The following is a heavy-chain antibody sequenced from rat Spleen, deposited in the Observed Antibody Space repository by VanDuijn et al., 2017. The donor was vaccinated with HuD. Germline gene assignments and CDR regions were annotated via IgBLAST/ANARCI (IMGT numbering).Heavy chain of an antibody. CDR2: TSTGGGNT. D-gene: IGHD1-12*02. CDR1: GFTYSNYV. V-gene: IGHV5-25*01. CDR3: ARLNYYYDGSYYYYFDY. J-gene: IGHJ2*01. Sequence: EVQLVESGGGLVQPGRSLKLSCTASGFTYSNYVMAWVRQAPTKGLEWVASTSTGGGNTYHRDSVKGRFTISRDNAKSTLYLQMDSLRSEDTATYYCARLNYYYDGSYYYYFDYWGQGVMVTVSS.